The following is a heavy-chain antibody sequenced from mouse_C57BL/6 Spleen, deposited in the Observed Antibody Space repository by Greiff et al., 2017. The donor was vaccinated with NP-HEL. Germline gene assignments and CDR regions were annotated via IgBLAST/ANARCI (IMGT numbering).Heavy chain of an antibody. CDR3: ARFYYGSSYAMDY. Sequence: VQLQQPGTELVKPGASVKLSCKASGYTFTSYWMHWVKQRPGQGLEWIGNINPSNGGTNYNEKFKSKATLTVDKSSSTAYMQLSSLTAYDSAGYYCARFYYGSSYAMDYWGQGTSVTVSS. J-gene: IGHJ4*01. CDR1: GYTFTSYW. CDR2: INPSNGGT. V-gene: IGHV1-53*01. D-gene: IGHD1-1*01.